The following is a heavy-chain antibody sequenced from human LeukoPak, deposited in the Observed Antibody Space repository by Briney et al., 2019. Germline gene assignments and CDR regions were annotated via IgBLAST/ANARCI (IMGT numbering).Heavy chain of an antibody. J-gene: IGHJ6*03. Sequence: GGSLRLSCAASGFTFDDYGMSWVRQAPGKGLEWVSGINWNGGSTGYADSVKGRFTISRDNAKNSLYLQMNSLRAEDTALYYCARDGDSSSLYYYYMDVWGKGTTVTVSS. D-gene: IGHD6-13*01. CDR3: ARDGDSSSLYYYYMDV. V-gene: IGHV3-20*04. CDR1: GFTFDDYG. CDR2: INWNGGST.